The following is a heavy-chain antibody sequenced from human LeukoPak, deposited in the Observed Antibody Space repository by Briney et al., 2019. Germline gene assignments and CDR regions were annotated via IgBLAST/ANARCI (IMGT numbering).Heavy chain of an antibody. CDR3: ARGHQKGYYDGMDV. D-gene: IGHD2-2*01. Sequence: PSETLSLTCAVYGGSFSGYYWSWIRRPPGKGLEWIGEINHSGSTNYNPSLKSRVTISVDTSKNQFSLKLSSVTAADTAVYYCARGHQKGYYDGMDVWGQGTTVTVSS. CDR2: INHSGST. V-gene: IGHV4-34*01. J-gene: IGHJ6*02. CDR1: GGSFSGYY.